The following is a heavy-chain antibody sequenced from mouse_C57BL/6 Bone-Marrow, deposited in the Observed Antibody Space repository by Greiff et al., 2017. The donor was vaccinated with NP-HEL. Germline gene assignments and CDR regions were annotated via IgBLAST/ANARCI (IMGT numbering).Heavy chain of an antibody. Sequence: QVHVKQPGAELVKPGASVKLSCKASGYTFTSYWMHWVKQRPGQGLEWIGMIHPNSGSTNYNEKFKSKATLTVDKSSSTAYMQLSSLTSEDSAVYYCARGGLGRGDFDYWGQGTTLTVSS. D-gene: IGHD4-1*01. CDR3: ARGGLGRGDFDY. V-gene: IGHV1-64*01. CDR2: IHPNSGST. J-gene: IGHJ2*01. CDR1: GYTFTSYW.